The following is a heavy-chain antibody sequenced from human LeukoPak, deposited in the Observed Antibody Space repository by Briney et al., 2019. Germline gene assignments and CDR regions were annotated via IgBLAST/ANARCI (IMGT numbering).Heavy chain of an antibody. CDR1: RFTFSSYW. CDR2: IKQDGSEK. J-gene: IGHJ5*02. D-gene: IGHD2-15*01. Sequence: GGSLRLSCAASRFTFSSYWMSWVRQAPGKGLEWVANIKQDGSEKYYVDSVKGRFTISRDNAKNSLYLQMNSLRAEDTAVYYCARDRFAATVWFDPWGQGTLVTVSS. V-gene: IGHV3-7*01. CDR3: ARDRFAATVWFDP.